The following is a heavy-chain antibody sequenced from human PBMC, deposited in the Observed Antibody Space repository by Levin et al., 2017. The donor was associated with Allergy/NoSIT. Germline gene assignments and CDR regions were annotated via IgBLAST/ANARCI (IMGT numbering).Heavy chain of an antibody. CDR1: GGSISSGGYY. CDR3: ARITYYYDSSGQYYYYGMDV. Sequence: SETLSLTCTVSGGSISSGGYYWSWIRQHPGKGLEWIGYIYYSGSTYYNPSLKSRVTISVDTSKNQFSLKLSSVTAADTAVYYCARITYYYDSSGQYYYYGMDVWGQGTTVTVSS. D-gene: IGHD3-22*01. CDR2: IYYSGST. V-gene: IGHV4-31*03. J-gene: IGHJ6*02.